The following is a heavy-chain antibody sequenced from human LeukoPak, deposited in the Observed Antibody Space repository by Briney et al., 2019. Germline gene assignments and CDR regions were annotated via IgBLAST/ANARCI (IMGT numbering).Heavy chain of an antibody. Sequence: SQTLSLTCTVSGGSISSGSYYWSWIRQPAGKGLEWIGRIYTSGSTNYNPSLKSRVTISVDTSKNQFSLKLSSVTAADTAVYYCARENQLLLYGAFDIWGQGTMVTVSS. D-gene: IGHD2-2*01. CDR3: ARENQLLLYGAFDI. CDR1: GGSISSGSYY. CDR2: IYTSGST. V-gene: IGHV4-61*02. J-gene: IGHJ3*02.